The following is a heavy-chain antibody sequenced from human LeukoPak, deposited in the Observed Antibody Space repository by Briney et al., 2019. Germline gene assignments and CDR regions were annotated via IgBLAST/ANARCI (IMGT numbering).Heavy chain of an antibody. CDR3: ARELRAVWEQWLFDY. D-gene: IGHD6-19*01. V-gene: IGHV3-48*01. CDR2: ISSSSSTI. J-gene: IGHJ4*02. Sequence: GGSLRLSCAASGFTFSSYSMNWVRQAPGKGLEWVSYISSSSSTIYYADSVKGRFTISRDNAKNSLYLQMNSLRAEDTAVYYCARELRAVWEQWLFDYWGQGILVTVSS. CDR1: GFTFSSYS.